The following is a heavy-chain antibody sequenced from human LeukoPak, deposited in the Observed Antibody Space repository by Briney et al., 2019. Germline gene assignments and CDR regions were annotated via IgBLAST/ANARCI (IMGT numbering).Heavy chain of an antibody. V-gene: IGHV4-4*07. J-gene: IGHJ4*02. Sequence: SETLSLTCTVSGGSIRSYYWNWIRQPAGKGLEWIGRFYTSGSTNYNPSLKSRVTMSVDTTKNQFSLKLSSVPAADAAVYYCASGANSGSYLLVWGQGTLATVSS. D-gene: IGHD3-10*01. CDR1: GGSIRSYY. CDR2: FYTSGST. CDR3: ASGANSGSYLLV.